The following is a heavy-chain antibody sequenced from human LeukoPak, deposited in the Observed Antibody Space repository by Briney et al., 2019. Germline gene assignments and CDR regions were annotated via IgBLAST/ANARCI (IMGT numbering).Heavy chain of an antibody. J-gene: IGHJ4*02. CDR1: GSSISSGYY. V-gene: IGHV4-38-2*01. Sequence: GTRSLTGAVSGSSISSGYYWGWVRQPRGGGRGWGGSIYDSGSTYNNPSRKRRVTISVDTSTTHFSLKLSSVTAAATAVYYCARGGYSSSQYYFDYWGQGTLVTVSS. CDR2: IYDSGST. CDR3: ARGGYSSSQYYFDY. D-gene: IGHD6-13*01.